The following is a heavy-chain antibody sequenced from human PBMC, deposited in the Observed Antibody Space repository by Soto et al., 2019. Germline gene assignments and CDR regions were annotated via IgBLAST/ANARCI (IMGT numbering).Heavy chain of an antibody. CDR3: ARGLRATTRTYFDY. CDR1: GGSISSYY. D-gene: IGHD1-26*01. CDR2: IYYSGST. Sequence: QVQLQESGPGLVNPSETLSLTVTVSGGSISSYYCSWIRQPPGKGLEWIGYIYYSGSTNYNPSLKSRVTISVDTSKNQFSLKLSSVTAADTAVYYCARGLRATTRTYFDYWGQGTLVTVSA. J-gene: IGHJ4*02. V-gene: IGHV4-59*01.